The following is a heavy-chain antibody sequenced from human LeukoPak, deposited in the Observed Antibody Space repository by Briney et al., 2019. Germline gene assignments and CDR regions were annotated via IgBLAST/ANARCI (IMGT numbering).Heavy chain of an antibody. CDR2: ISSSGSTI. CDR1: GFTFSDYY. Sequence: KAGGSLRLSCAASGFTFSDYYMSWIRQAPGKGLEWVSYISSSGSTIYYADSVKGRFTISRDNAKSSLYLQMNSLRAEDTAVYYCARVKEASAFDIWGQGTMITVSS. CDR3: ARVKEASAFDI. J-gene: IGHJ3*02. V-gene: IGHV3-11*04. D-gene: IGHD5-12*01.